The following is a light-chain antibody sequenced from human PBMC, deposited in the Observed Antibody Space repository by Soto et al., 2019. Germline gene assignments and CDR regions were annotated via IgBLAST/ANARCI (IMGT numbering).Light chain of an antibody. CDR2: EVS. Sequence: QSALTQPASVSGSPGQSITISCTGTSSDVGSYNLVSWYQQHPGKAPKLMIYEVSKRPSGVSNRFSGSKSGNTASLTISGLQTEDVADYYCCSYAGSSTYVFGTGTKVPVL. CDR3: CSYAGSSTYV. V-gene: IGLV2-23*02. J-gene: IGLJ1*01. CDR1: SSDVGSYNL.